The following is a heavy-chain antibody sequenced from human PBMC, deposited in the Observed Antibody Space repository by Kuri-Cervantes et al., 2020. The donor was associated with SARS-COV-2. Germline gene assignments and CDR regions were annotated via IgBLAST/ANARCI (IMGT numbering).Heavy chain of an antibody. Sequence: SVKVSCKASGGTFSSYAISWVRQAPGQGLEWMGRIIPILGTANYAQKFQGRVTITADKSTSTAYTELSSLRSEDTAVYYCASSTAAAGWDAFDIWGQGTMVTVSS. CDR3: ASSTAAAGWDAFDI. CDR1: GGTFSSYA. CDR2: IIPILGTA. J-gene: IGHJ3*02. V-gene: IGHV1-69*04. D-gene: IGHD6-13*01.